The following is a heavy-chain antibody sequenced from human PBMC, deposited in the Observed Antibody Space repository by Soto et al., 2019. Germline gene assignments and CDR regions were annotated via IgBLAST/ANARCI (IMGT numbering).Heavy chain of an antibody. D-gene: IGHD2-15*01. CDR1: GYTFTSYA. J-gene: IGHJ4*02. V-gene: IGHV1-3*01. Sequence: ASVKGSCKASGYTFTSYAMHWVRQAPGQRLEWMGWINAGNCNRKYSQKFQVRVTITRDTSASTAYMELSSLRSEDTAVYYCARDLGGWPDYWGQGTLVTGS. CDR3: ARDLGGWPDY. CDR2: INAGNCNR.